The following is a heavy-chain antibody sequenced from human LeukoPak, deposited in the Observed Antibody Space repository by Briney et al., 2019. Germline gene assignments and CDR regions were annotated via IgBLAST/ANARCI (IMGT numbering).Heavy chain of an antibody. CDR3: AREGRQTYCGGDCYSGGYFDY. Sequence: GGSLRPSCAASGFTFSSYAMHWVRQAPGKGLEWVAVISYDGSNKYYADSVKGRFTISRDNSKNTLYLQMNSLRAEDTAVYYCAREGRQTYCGGDCYSGGYFDYWGQGTLVTVSS. CDR2: ISYDGSNK. J-gene: IGHJ4*02. V-gene: IGHV3-30-3*01. CDR1: GFTFSSYA. D-gene: IGHD2-21*02.